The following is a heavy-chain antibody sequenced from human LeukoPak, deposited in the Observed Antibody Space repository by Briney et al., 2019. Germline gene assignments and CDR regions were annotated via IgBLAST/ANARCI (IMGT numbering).Heavy chain of an antibody. J-gene: IGHJ4*02. V-gene: IGHV3-7*01. CDR3: ARGIIGSSSSFDY. CDR1: GFTFSNYW. Sequence: GGSLRLSCAASGFTFSNYWMGWVRQAPGKGLEWVANIKQDGSEKRYVDPVKGRFTISRDNAKNSLYLQMNSLRAEDTAVYYCARGIIGSSSSFDYWGQGTLVTVSS. CDR2: IKQDGSEK. D-gene: IGHD6-6*01.